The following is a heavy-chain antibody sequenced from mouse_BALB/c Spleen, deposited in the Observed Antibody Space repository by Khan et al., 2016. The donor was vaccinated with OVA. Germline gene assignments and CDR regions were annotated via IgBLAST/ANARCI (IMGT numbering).Heavy chain of an antibody. J-gene: IGHJ2*01. D-gene: IGHD1-1*01. Sequence: VQLQQPGPELVKPGASVKISCKASGYSFTGYFMNWVMQSHGKSLEWIGRINPHIGETFYNQKFKGKATLTVDESSSTAHMELRSLASEDSAVDYCARIYGSDFDYWGQGTTLTVSS. CDR1: GYSFTGYF. V-gene: IGHV1-20*02. CDR2: INPHIGET. CDR3: ARIYGSDFDY.